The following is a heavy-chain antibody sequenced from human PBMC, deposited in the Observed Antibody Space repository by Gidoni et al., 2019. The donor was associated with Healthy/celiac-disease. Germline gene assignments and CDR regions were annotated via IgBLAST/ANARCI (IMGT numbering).Heavy chain of an antibody. Sequence: QVTLRESGPALVKPTQTLTLTCTFSGFPLSTSGMCASWLRQPPGKALEWLARIDWDDDKYYSTSLKTRLTISKDTSKNQVVLTMTNMDPVDTATYYCARTRLVDYYYYGMDVWGQGTTVTVSS. CDR2: IDWDDDK. CDR3: ARTRLVDYYYYGMDV. D-gene: IGHD2-15*01. J-gene: IGHJ6*02. CDR1: GFPLSTSGMC. V-gene: IGHV2-70*15.